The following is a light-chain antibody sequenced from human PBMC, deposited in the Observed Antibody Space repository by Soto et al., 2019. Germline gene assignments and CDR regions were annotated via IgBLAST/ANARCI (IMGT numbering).Light chain of an antibody. Sequence: QSALTQPASVSGSPGKSITISCTGTSSDVGSYNLVSWYQQHPGKAPKLMIYEVSKRPAGVSNRFSGSKAGNTASLTISGLKAEDEADYYCCSYAGSSTYVFGTGTKLTVL. J-gene: IGLJ1*01. CDR1: SSDVGSYNL. V-gene: IGLV2-23*02. CDR2: EVS. CDR3: CSYAGSSTYV.